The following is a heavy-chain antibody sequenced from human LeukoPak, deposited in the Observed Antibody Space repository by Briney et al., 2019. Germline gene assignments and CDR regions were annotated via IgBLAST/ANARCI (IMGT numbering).Heavy chain of an antibody. D-gene: IGHD1-1*01. CDR3: ARRAYSAAYWKHFDY. V-gene: IGHV4-38-2*02. Sequence: SETLSLTCTVSGYSISSGYYWGWIRQPPGKGLEWIGSIYHSGSTYYNSSLKSRVTISVDTSKSQFSLKLNSVTAADTAVYFCARRAYSAAYWKHFDYWGQGTLVTVSS. J-gene: IGHJ4*02. CDR1: GYSISSGYY. CDR2: IYHSGST.